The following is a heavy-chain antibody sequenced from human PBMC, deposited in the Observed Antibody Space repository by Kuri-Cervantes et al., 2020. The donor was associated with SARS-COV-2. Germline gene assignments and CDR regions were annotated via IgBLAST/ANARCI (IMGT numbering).Heavy chain of an antibody. V-gene: IGHV5-51*01. J-gene: IGHJ4*02. CDR1: GYSFTSYW. Sequence: KVSCKGSGYSFTSYWIGWVRQMPGKGLEWMGTIYPGDSDTRYSPSFQGQVTISADKSISTAYLQWSSLKASDTAMYYCARSEVGATTYLDYWGQGTLVTVSS. CDR3: ARSEVGATTYLDY. D-gene: IGHD1-26*01. CDR2: IYPGDSDT.